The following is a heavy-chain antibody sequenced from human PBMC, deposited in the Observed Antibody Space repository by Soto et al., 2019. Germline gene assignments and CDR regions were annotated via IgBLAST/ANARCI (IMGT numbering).Heavy chain of an antibody. CDR3: VKEGKMGVEGFDF. Sequence: EMQLLESGGDLVQPGGSLRLSCATSGFTFSDHAMHWVRQAPGEGLEWVSGIRGDLVTTPYADSVKGRFTIARDNSKNTLYLQMNSLSAEDTAIYYCVKEGKMGVEGFDFWGQGAMVTVS. CDR2: IRGDLVTT. J-gene: IGHJ4*02. D-gene: IGHD1-26*01. V-gene: IGHV3-23*01. CDR1: GFTFSDHA.